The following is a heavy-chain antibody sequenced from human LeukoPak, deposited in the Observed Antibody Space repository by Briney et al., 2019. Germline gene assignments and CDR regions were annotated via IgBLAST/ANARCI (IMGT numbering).Heavy chain of an antibody. Sequence: SETLSLTCTVSGGSISSYYWSWIRQPPGKGLEWIGYIYYSGSTNYNPSLKSRVTISVDTSKNQFSLKLSSVTAADTAVYYCARVVPTYYGMDVWGQGTTVTVSS. CDR3: ARVVPTYYGMDV. CDR2: IYYSGST. V-gene: IGHV4-59*08. CDR1: GGSISSYY. D-gene: IGHD2-15*01. J-gene: IGHJ6*02.